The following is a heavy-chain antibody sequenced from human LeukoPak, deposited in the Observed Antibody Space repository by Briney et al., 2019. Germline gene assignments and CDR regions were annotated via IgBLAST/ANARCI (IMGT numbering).Heavy chain of an antibody. CDR3: AELGITMIGGV. CDR2: ISSSGSTI. J-gene: IGHJ6*04. D-gene: IGHD3-10*02. CDR1: GFTFSSYE. V-gene: IGHV3-48*03. Sequence: QAGGSLRLSCAASGFTFSSYEMNWVCQAPGKGLEWVSYISSSGSTIYYADSVKGRLTISRDNAKNSLYLQMNSLRAEDTAVYYCAELGITMIGGVWGKGTTVTISS.